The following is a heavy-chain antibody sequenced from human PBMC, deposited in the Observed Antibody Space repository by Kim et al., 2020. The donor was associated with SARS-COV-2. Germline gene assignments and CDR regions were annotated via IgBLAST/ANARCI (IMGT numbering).Heavy chain of an antibody. CDR3: ARDPTYYYDSSGYYESAFDI. J-gene: IGHJ3*02. CDR1: GGTFSSYA. V-gene: IGHV1-69*13. CDR2: IIPIFGTA. D-gene: IGHD3-22*01. Sequence: SVKVSCKASGGTFSSYAISWVRQAPGQGLEWMGGIIPIFGTANYAQKFQGRVTITADESTSTAYMELSSLRSEDTAVYYCARDPTYYYDSSGYYESAFDIWGQGTMVTVSS.